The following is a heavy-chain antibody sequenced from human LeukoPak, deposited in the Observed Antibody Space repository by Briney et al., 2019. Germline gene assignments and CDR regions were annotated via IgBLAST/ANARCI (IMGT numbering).Heavy chain of an antibody. CDR3: ARGPFCYDSSEEYNWFDP. CDR1: GYTFTSYG. Sequence: ASVKVSCKASGYTFTSYGISWVRQAPGQGLEWMGWISAYNGNTNYAQKLQGRVTMTTDTSTSTAYMELRSLRSDDTAVYYCARGPFCYDSSEEYNWFDPWGQGTLVTVSS. J-gene: IGHJ5*02. V-gene: IGHV1-18*01. CDR2: ISAYNGNT. D-gene: IGHD3-22*01.